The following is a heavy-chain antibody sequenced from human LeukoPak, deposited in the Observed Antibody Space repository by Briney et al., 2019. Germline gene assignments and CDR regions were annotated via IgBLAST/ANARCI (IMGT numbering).Heavy chain of an antibody. CDR1: GGTFSSYA. J-gene: IGHJ5*02. Sequence: SVKVSCKASGGTFSSYAISWVRQAPGQGLEWMGRIIPILGLANYAQKFQGRVTITADKSTSTAYMELSSLRSEDTAVYYCARDKGPAYCGGDCNNWFDPWGQGTLVTVSS. CDR3: ARDKGPAYCGGDCNNWFDP. CDR2: IIPILGLA. V-gene: IGHV1-69*04. D-gene: IGHD2-21*02.